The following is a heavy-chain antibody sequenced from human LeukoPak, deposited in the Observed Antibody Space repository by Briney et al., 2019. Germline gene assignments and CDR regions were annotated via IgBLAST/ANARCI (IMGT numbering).Heavy chain of an antibody. CDR1: TYSISSGYY. D-gene: IGHD3-10*01. Sequence: SETLSLTCTVSTYSISSGYYWGWIRQPPGKGLEWIGSIYHSGSTYYNPSLKSRVTISVDTSKNQFSLKLSSVTAADTAVYYCARSYGSGSYNDYWGQGTLVTVSS. J-gene: IGHJ4*02. V-gene: IGHV4-38-2*02. CDR3: ARSYGSGSYNDY. CDR2: IYHSGST.